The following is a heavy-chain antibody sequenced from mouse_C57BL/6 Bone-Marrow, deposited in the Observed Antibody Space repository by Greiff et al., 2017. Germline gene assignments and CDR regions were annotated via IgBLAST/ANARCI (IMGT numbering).Heavy chain of an antibody. CDR1: GYAFSSSW. CDR3: ARRRYDYDGRGWYFDV. V-gene: IGHV1-82*01. J-gene: IGHJ1*03. CDR2: IYPGDGDT. Sequence: QVQLQQSGPELVKPGASVKISCKASGYAFSSSWMNWVKQRPGKGLGWIGRIYPGDGDTNYNGKFKGKATLTADKSSSTAYMQLSSLTSEDSAVYFCARRRYDYDGRGWYFDVWGTGTTVTVSS. D-gene: IGHD2-4*01.